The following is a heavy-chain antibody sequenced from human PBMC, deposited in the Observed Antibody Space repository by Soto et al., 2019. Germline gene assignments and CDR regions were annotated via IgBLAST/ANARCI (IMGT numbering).Heavy chain of an antibody. V-gene: IGHV1-69*13. CDR1: GGTLSDYA. CDR3: VRDPPRFRGGMDV. CDR2: IMPTVDSA. Sequence: SVKVSCKASGGTLSDYAVSWVRQARGQGLEWMGGIMPTVDSANYAQKFQGRLTITADESTSTANMELSSLTSVTATDAAVYYCVRDPPRFRGGMDVWGQGTTVTVSS. D-gene: IGHD3-3*01. J-gene: IGHJ6*02.